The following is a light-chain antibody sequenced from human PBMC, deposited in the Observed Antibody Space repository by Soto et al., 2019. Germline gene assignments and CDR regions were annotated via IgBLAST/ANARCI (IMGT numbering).Light chain of an antibody. V-gene: IGLV2-8*01. CDR2: EVT. CDR3: ASYAGTKLFV. J-gene: IGLJ1*01. Sequence: QSALTQPPSASGSPGQSLTISCTGTSSDVGGYNYVSWYQQRPGKAPKLVIYEVTKRPSGVPDRFSGSKSGSTASLTVSGLQADVEAEYYCASYAGTKLFVFGSGTKVTVL. CDR1: SSDVGGYNY.